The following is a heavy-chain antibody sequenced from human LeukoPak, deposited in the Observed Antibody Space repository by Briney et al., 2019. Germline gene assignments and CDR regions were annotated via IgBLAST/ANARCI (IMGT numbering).Heavy chain of an antibody. CDR1: GGTFSSYA. CDR3: ARGSYYYGSGSYSGADWFDP. J-gene: IGHJ5*02. V-gene: IGHV1-69*13. Sequence: SVTVSCKASGGTFSSYAISWVRQAPGQGLEWMGGIIPIFGTANYAQKFQGRVTITADESTSTAYMELSSLRSEDTAVYYCARGSYYYGSGSYSGADWFDPWGQGTLVTVSS. D-gene: IGHD3-10*01. CDR2: IIPIFGTA.